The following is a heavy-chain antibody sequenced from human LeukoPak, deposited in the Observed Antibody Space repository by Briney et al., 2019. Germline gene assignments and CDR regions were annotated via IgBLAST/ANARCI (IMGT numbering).Heavy chain of an antibody. CDR1: GFSIRGHS. CDR2: ISSSSSYI. CDR3: AGPLFFPFDY. J-gene: IGHJ4*02. V-gene: IGHV3-21*01. Sequence: GGSLRLSCAASGFSIRGHSMNWVRQAPGKGLEWVSSISSSSSYIYYADSVKGRFTISRDNVKNSLYLQMNSLRAEDTAVYYCAGPLFFPFDYWGQGTLVTVSS. D-gene: IGHD3-3*01.